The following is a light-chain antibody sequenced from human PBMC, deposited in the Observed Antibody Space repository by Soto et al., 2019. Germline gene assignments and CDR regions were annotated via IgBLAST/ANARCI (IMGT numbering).Light chain of an antibody. CDR2: DVS. V-gene: IGLV2-14*01. CDR3: ASYTTSTTRYL. J-gene: IGLJ1*01. CDR1: SSDIGAYNY. Sequence: QSVLTQPASVSGSPGQSITISCTGTSSDIGAYNYVSWLQQHPGKAPKLMVYDVSDRPSGVSNRFSGSKSVSTASLTISGLQAEDEADYYCASYTTSTTRYLFGTGTKVTVL.